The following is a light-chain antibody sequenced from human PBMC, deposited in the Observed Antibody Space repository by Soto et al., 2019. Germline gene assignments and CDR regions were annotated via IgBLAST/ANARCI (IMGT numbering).Light chain of an antibody. CDR1: QSVDSY. Sequence: EVVLTQSPATLSLSPGERATLSCRASQSVDSYLAWYQQKPGQAPRLLIYDASNRATGIPARFSGSGSGTDFTRTISSLEPEAFAVYFCQQRSSWPETFGQGTELEIK. CDR3: QQRSSWPET. CDR2: DAS. V-gene: IGKV3-11*01. J-gene: IGKJ2*01.